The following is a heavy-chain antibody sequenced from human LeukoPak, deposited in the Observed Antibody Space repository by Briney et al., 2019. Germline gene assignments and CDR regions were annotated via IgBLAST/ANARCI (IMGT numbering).Heavy chain of an antibody. CDR1: GYTFTSYD. J-gene: IGHJ4*02. Sequence: ASVNVFCKASGYTFTSYDINWVRQATGQGLEWMGWMNPNSGNTGYAQKFQGRVTMTRNTSISTAYMELSSLRSEDTAVFYCARALSGGFDYWGQGTLVTVSS. V-gene: IGHV1-8*01. CDR3: ARALSGGFDY. D-gene: IGHD3-10*01. CDR2: MNPNSGNT.